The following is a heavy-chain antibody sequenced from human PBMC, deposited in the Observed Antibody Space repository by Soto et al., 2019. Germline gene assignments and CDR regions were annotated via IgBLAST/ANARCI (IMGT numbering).Heavy chain of an antibody. J-gene: IGHJ6*02. D-gene: IGHD6-6*01. Sequence: GGSPRLSCAASGFTFSSYWMSWVRQAPGKGLEWVANIKQDGSEKYYVDSVKGRFTISRDNAKNSLYLQMNSLRAEDTAVYYCARPSIAARLGYYYGMDVWGQGTTVTVSS. CDR1: GFTFSSYW. CDR3: ARPSIAARLGYYYGMDV. V-gene: IGHV3-7*05. CDR2: IKQDGSEK.